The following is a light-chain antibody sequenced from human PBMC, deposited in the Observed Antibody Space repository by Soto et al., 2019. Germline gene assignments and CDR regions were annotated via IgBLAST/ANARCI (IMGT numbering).Light chain of an antibody. V-gene: IGLV2-14*01. J-gene: IGLJ1*01. CDR1: SSDVGAYNY. CDR2: HVT. CDR3: CSYTTSNTFV. Sequence: QSALTQPASMSGSLGQSITISCSGTSSDVGAYNYVSWYQQYPGKAPKLMIYHVTDRPSGVSNRFSGSKSGNTASLTLSGLQAEDEADYSCCSYTTSNTFVFGTGTKVTV.